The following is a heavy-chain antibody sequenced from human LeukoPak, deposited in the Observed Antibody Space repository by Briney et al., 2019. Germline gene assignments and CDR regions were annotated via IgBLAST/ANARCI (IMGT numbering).Heavy chain of an antibody. CDR3: ARDPYSSGVFDP. J-gene: IGHJ5*02. CDR1: GFTFSSYA. V-gene: IGHV3-30-3*01. CDR2: ISYDGSNK. D-gene: IGHD6-19*01. Sequence: GRSLRLSCAASGFTFSSYAMHWVRQAPGKGLEWVAVISYDGSNKYYADSVKGRFTISRDNSKNTLYLQMNSLRAEDTAVYYCARDPYSSGVFDPWGQGTLVTVSS.